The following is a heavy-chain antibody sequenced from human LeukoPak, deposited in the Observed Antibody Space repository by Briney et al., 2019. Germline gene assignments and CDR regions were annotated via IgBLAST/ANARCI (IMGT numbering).Heavy chain of an antibody. J-gene: IGHJ6*03. CDR2: INHSGST. Sequence: GSLRLSCAASGFTFSSYSFNWVRQAPGKGLEWIGEINHSGSTNYNPSLKSRVTISVDTSKNQFSLKLSSVTAADTAVYYCAGVLGARYYYYYMDVWGKGTTVTVSS. CDR1: GFTFSSYS. CDR3: AGVLGARYYYYYMDV. V-gene: IGHV4-34*08. D-gene: IGHD1-26*01.